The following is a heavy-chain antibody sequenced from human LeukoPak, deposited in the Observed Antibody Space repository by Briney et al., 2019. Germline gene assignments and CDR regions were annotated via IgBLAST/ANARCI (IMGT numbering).Heavy chain of an antibody. V-gene: IGHV3-20*04. J-gene: IGHJ3*02. CDR2: INWDGGST. D-gene: IGHD6-19*01. Sequence: GGSLRLSCAASGFTFDDYGVSWARQAPGKGLEWVSGINWDGGSTGYADPVKGRFTISRDNAKNFLYLQMNSLRAEDTALYYCARTVSSAGWSDDAFDIWGQGTMVTVSS. CDR1: GFTFDDYG. CDR3: ARTVSSAGWSDDAFDI.